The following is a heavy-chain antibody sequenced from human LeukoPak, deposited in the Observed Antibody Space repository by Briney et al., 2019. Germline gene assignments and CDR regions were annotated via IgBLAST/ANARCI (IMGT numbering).Heavy chain of an antibody. CDR1: GFTFDDYA. Sequence: GGSLRLSCAASGFTFDDYAMHWVRQAPGKGLEWVSGISWNSGSIGYADSVKGRFTISRDNAKNSLYLQMNSLRAEDTALYYCAKALAAGDSGSYYPPFDYWGQGTLVTVSS. V-gene: IGHV3-9*01. CDR3: AKALAAGDSGSYYPPFDY. J-gene: IGHJ4*02. D-gene: IGHD1-26*01. CDR2: ISWNSGSI.